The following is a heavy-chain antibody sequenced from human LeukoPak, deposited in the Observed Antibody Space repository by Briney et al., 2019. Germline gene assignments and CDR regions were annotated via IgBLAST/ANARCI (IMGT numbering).Heavy chain of an antibody. J-gene: IGHJ4*02. CDR2: IIPILGIA. Sequence: ASVKVSCEASGGTFSSYAISWVRQAPGQGLEWMGRIIPILGIANYAQKFQGRVTITADKSTSTAYMELSSLRSEDTAVYYCARGALQLWLSGGFDYWGQGTLVTVSS. CDR1: GGTFSSYA. V-gene: IGHV1-69*04. CDR3: ARGALQLWLSGGFDY. D-gene: IGHD5-18*01.